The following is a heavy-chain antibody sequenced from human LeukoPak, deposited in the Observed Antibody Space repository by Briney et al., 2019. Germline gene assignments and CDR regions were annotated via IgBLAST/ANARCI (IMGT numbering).Heavy chain of an antibody. CDR3: ARDRSWYEGFDY. D-gene: IGHD6-13*01. V-gene: IGHV1-8*01. J-gene: IGHJ4*02. CDR2: MNPNSGNT. CDR1: GYTFTSYD. Sequence: ASVKVSCKASGYTFTSYDINWVRQATGQGLEWMGWMNPNSGNTGYAQRFQGRVTMTRNTYISTAYMELSSLRSEDTAVYYCARDRSWYEGFDYWGQGTLVTVSS.